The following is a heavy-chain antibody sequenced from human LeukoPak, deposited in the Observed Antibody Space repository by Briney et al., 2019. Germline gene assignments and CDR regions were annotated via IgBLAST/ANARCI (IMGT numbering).Heavy chain of an antibody. CDR3: AHFDWLLSSDY. Sequence: GGSLRLSCAASGFTSSNAWMSWVRQAPGKGLEWVGRIKSKTDGGTTDYAAPVKGRFTISRDDSKNTLYLQMNSLKTEDTAVYYCAHFDWLLSSDYWGQGTLVTASS. V-gene: IGHV3-15*01. CDR1: GFTSSNAW. J-gene: IGHJ4*02. CDR2: IKSKTDGGTT. D-gene: IGHD3-9*01.